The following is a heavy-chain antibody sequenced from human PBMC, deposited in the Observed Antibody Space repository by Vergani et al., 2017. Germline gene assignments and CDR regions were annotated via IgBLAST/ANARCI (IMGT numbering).Heavy chain of an antibody. CDR1: GSTSDDYG. J-gene: IGHJ4*02. D-gene: IGHD6-19*01. CDR2: INWNGGST. CDR3: ARDGLQWLVRTDHFDY. Sequence: EVQLVESGGGVVRPGGSLRLSCAASGSTSDDYGMSWVRQAPGKGLEWVSGINWNGGSTGYADSVKGRFTISRDNAKNSLYLQMNSLRAEDTALYYCARDGLQWLVRTDHFDYWGQGTLVTVSS. V-gene: IGHV3-20*04.